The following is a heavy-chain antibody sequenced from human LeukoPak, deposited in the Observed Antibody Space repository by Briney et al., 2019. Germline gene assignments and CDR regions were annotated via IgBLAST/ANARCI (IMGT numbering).Heavy chain of an antibody. D-gene: IGHD2-2*01. J-gene: IGHJ4*02. CDR2: IWYDGSNE. CDR3: ARGGSSAFSRPTPFDY. CDR1: GFIFSNYG. V-gene: IGHV3-33*01. Sequence: GGSLRHSCAASGFIFSNYGMHWVRQAPGKGLEWVAVIWYDGSNEDYADSVKGRFTISRDNSKDTLYLQMNSLRAEDTAVYHCARGGSSAFSRPTPFDYWGQGTLVTVSS.